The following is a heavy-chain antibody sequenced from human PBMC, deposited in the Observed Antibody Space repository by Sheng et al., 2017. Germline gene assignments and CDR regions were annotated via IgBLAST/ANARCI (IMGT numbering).Heavy chain of an antibody. CDR1: GGSFSGYY. J-gene: IGHJ4*02. CDR3: ARRLRGYSYGRNHFDY. CDR2: INHSGST. V-gene: IGHV4-34*01. D-gene: IGHD5-18*01. Sequence: QVQLQQWGAGLLKPSETLSLTCAVYGGSFSGYYWSWIRQPPGKGLEWIGEINHSGSTNYNPSLKSRVTISVDTSKNQFSLKLSSVTAADTAVYYCARRLRGYSYGRNHFDYWGQGTLVTVSS.